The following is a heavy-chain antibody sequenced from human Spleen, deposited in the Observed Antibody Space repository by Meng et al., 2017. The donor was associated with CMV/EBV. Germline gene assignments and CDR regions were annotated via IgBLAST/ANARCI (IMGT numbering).Heavy chain of an antibody. D-gene: IGHD2-2*01. V-gene: IGHV3-74*01. CDR1: GFTFSAYW. CDR3: ARVIGYCSGNSCYPPDY. Sequence: GESLKISCAASGFTFSAYWMHWVRQVPGRGPVWVSRIDSDGSIIDYADAVKGRFTISRDNAKNTLYLQMNSLRAEDTALYYCARVIGYCSGNSCYPPDYWGQGTLVTVSS. CDR2: IDSDGSII. J-gene: IGHJ4*02.